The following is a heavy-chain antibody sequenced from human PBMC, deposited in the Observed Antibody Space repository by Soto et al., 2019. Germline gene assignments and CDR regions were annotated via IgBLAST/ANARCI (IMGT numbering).Heavy chain of an antibody. J-gene: IGHJ4*02. V-gene: IGHV1-8*01. Sequence: ASVKVSCKASGYTFTNYDINWVRQATGQGPEWMGWMNPDNGHTGYVQKFQGRVTMTRNTAISTAYMELSNLRSEDTAVYYCARSVGGSNVNFDYWGQGTLVTVSS. CDR1: GYTFTNYD. D-gene: IGHD3-10*01. CDR3: ARSVGGSNVNFDY. CDR2: MNPDNGHT.